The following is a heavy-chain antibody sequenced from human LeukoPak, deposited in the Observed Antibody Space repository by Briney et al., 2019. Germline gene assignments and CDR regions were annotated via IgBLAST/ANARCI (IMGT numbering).Heavy chain of an antibody. D-gene: IGHD3-10*01. CDR2: ITSSGTTI. CDR3: ARVGPLWFGEPYYYYNMDV. V-gene: IGHV3-48*03. Sequence: GGSLRLSCAASGFTFSSFEMNWVRQAPGKGLEWVSYITSSGTTIYYADSVKGRFTISRDNAKNSLYLQMNSLRAEDTAVYYRARVGPLWFGEPYYYYNMDVWGTGTTDTVSS. J-gene: IGHJ6*04. CDR1: GFTFSSFE.